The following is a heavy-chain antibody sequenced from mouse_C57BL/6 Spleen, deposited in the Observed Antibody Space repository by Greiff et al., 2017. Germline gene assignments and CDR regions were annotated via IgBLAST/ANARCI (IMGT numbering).Heavy chain of an antibody. CDR2: INPNNGST. Sequence: EVKLLQSGPELVKPGASVKMSCKASGYTFTDYNMNWVKQSHGKSLEWIGDINPNNGSTSYNQKFKGKATLTVDQSSSTAYMQLNSLTSEDSAVYYCAREYGSYPFAYWGQGTPVTVSA. CDR3: AREYGSYPFAY. CDR1: GYTFTDYN. V-gene: IGHV1-39*01. J-gene: IGHJ3*01. D-gene: IGHD1-1*01.